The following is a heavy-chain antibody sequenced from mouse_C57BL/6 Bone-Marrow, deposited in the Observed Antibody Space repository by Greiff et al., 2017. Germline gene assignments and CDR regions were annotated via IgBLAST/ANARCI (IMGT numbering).Heavy chain of an antibody. V-gene: IGHV14-3*01. CDR3: AEADYYGSSYYAMDY. CDR2: IDPANGNT. J-gene: IGHJ4*01. CDR1: GFNIKNTY. D-gene: IGHD1-1*01. Sequence: EVQLQQSVAELVRPGASVKLYCTASGFNIKNTYMHWVKQRPEQGLEWIGRIDPANGNTKYAPKFQGKATITADTSSNTAYLQLSSLTSEDTAIYYCAEADYYGSSYYAMDYWGQGTSVTVSS.